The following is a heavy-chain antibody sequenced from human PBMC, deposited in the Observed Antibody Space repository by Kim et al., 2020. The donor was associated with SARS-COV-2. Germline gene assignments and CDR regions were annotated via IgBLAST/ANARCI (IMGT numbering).Heavy chain of an antibody. CDR3: ARGSGPLRFLEWLLGYFDA. D-gene: IGHD3-3*01. CDR1: GYTFTNYA. J-gene: IGHJ5*02. CDR2: INAGTGNT. V-gene: IGHV1-3*01. Sequence: ASVKVSCKASGYTFTNYAMHWVRQAPGQRLEWMGWINAGTGNTEYSQKFQGRVTITRDTSATTVYMELNSLRFEDTAVYYCARGSGPLRFLEWLLGYFDAWGRGTLVTVSS.